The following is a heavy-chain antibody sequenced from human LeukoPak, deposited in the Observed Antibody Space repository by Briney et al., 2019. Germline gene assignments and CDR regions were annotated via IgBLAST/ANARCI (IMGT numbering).Heavy chain of an antibody. CDR1: GLTFSNHG. D-gene: IGHD5-12*01. V-gene: IGHV3-30*02. CDR2: IRYDGINK. J-gene: IGHJ4*02. CDR3: AKDIATMRWLRPDPSVDY. Sequence: PGGSLRLSCAASGLTFSNHGMRWVRQAPGKGLEWVSFIRYDGINKYYPDSVKGRFTISRDNSKNTLYLHMNSLRAEDTAVYYCAKDIATMRWLRPDPSVDYWGQGTLVTVSS.